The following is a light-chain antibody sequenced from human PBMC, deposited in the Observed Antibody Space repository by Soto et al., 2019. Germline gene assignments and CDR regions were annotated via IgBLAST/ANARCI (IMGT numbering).Light chain of an antibody. J-gene: IGKJ2*01. CDR1: QSVSSY. CDR3: QQRSSWPRT. V-gene: IGKV3-11*01. Sequence: EIVLTQSPATLSLSPGERATLSCRASQSVSSYLAWYQQKPGQTPRLLIYDASNRATGIPARFSGSGSWTDFTLTISSLEPEDFAVYYCQQRSSWPRTFGLGTKLEIK. CDR2: DAS.